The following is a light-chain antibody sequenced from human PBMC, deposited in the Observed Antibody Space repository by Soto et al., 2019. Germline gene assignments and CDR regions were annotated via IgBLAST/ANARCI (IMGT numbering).Light chain of an antibody. J-gene: IGKJ1*01. CDR2: RAS. CDR3: LQYHNLWA. Sequence: ILMTQSPATVSVSPGESATLSCRASQNIYYNVAWYQHRPGQAPRLLIYRASTRAPGVPARFSGSGSGTELTFTISSLQPEDFTVYSCLQYHNLWAFGQGTKVQI. CDR1: QNIYYN. V-gene: IGKV3-15*01.